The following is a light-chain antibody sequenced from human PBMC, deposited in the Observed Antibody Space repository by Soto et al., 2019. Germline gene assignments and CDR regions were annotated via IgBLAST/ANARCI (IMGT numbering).Light chain of an antibody. Sequence: SQMTQSAATLSGSLGDSVTITCGASQTISSWLDWYQQKAGKAPKLLIYQASTLKSGVPSRFRGSGSGTEFTLTISSLPPDDFATYYCQHYNSYSEAFGQGTKVDIK. J-gene: IGKJ1*01. CDR3: QHYNSYSEA. V-gene: IGKV1-5*03. CDR1: QTISSW. CDR2: QAS.